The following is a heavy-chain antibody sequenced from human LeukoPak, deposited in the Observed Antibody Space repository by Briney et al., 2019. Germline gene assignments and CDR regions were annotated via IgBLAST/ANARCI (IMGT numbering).Heavy chain of an antibody. CDR2: MNHNSGNT. CDR3: ARPLEYYYYYGMDV. Sequence: ASVKVSCKASGYTFTSYDINWVRQATGQGLEWMGWMNHNSGNTGYAQKFQGRVTMTRNTSISTAYMELSSLRSEDTAVYYCARPLEYYYYYGMDVWGQGTTVTVSS. J-gene: IGHJ6*02. CDR1: GYTFTSYD. V-gene: IGHV1-8*01.